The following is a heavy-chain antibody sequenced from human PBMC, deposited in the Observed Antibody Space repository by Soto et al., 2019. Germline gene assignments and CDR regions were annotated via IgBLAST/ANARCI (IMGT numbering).Heavy chain of an antibody. V-gene: IGHV1-18*01. J-gene: IGHJ6*02. CDR3: ARVSIVATTNYYYYGMDV. CDR2: ISAYNGNT. D-gene: IGHD5-12*01. Sequence: ASVKVSCKASGYTFTSYCISWVLQAPGQGLEWMGWISAYNGNTNYAQKLQGRVTMTTDTSTSTAYMELRSLRSDDTAVYYCARVSIVATTNYYYYGMDVWGQGTTVTVSS. CDR1: GYTFTSYC.